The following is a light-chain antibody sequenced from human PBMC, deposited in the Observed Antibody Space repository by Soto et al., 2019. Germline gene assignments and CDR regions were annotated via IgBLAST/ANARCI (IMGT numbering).Light chain of an antibody. Sequence: QSALTQPASVSGSPGQSITISCTGTSSDVGGYNYVSWYQQHPGKAPKLMIYDVTNRPSGVSNRFSGSKSGNTASLTISGLQADDEADYYCSSHTRSSTVVFGGGTKVTVL. CDR3: SSHTRSSTVV. CDR2: DVT. CDR1: SSDVGGYNY. J-gene: IGLJ2*01. V-gene: IGLV2-14*01.